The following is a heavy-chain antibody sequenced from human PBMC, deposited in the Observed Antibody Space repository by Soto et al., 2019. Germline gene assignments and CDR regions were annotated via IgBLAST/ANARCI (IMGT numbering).Heavy chain of an antibody. D-gene: IGHD6-13*01. J-gene: IGHJ4*02. V-gene: IGHV6-1*01. CDR2: TYYRSKWFY. Sequence: SQTLSLTCAISGDRFSSNSVVWNWIRQSPSRGLEWLGRTYYRSKWFYEYAVSVKSRIAINPDTSKNQFSLQLSSVTPEDTAVYYCARGACIVSPCTGFAYRGQGTPVSVSS. CDR1: GDRFSSNSVV. CDR3: ARGACIVSPCTGFAY.